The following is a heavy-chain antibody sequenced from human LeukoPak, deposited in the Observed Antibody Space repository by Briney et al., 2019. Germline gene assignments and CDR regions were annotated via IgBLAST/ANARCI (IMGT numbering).Heavy chain of an antibody. Sequence: ASVKVSCKASGYTFTGYYMHWVRQAPGQGLEWMGWISPNSGGTNYAQKFQGRVTMTRDTSISTAYMELSRLRSDDTAVYYCARDLGDSGSYSGGYWGQGTLVTVSS. CDR1: GYTFTGYY. J-gene: IGHJ4*02. CDR2: ISPNSGGT. D-gene: IGHD1-26*01. CDR3: ARDLGDSGSYSGGY. V-gene: IGHV1-2*02.